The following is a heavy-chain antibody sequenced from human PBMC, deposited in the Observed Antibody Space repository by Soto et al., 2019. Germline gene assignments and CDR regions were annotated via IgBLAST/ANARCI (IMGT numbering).Heavy chain of an antibody. CDR2: ISGSGVST. Sequence: EVQLLESGGGLVQPGGSLRLSCAASGFTFSSYAMSWVRQAPGKGLEWVAGISGSGVSTYYADSVKGRFTISSDNSKSTLYRQMNSLRAEYTAVYYCGNDRERIATRSIDYWGQGTLVTVSS. CDR1: GFTFSSYA. J-gene: IGHJ4*02. V-gene: IGHV3-23*01. CDR3: GNDRERIATRSIDY. D-gene: IGHD6-6*01.